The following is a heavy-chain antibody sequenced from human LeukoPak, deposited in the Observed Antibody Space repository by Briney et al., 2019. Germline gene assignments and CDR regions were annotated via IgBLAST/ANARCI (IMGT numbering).Heavy chain of an antibody. CDR3: ARDSPVLRYFDWLSSSVVYYGMDV. CDR1: GFTFSSYS. D-gene: IGHD3-9*01. Sequence: GGSLRLSCAASGFTFSSYSMNWVRQAPGKGLEWVSSISSSSSYIYYADSVKGRFTISRDNAKNSLYLQMNSLRAEDTAVYYCARDSPVLRYFDWLSSSVVYYGMDVWGQGTTVTVSS. CDR2: ISSSSSYI. J-gene: IGHJ6*02. V-gene: IGHV3-21*01.